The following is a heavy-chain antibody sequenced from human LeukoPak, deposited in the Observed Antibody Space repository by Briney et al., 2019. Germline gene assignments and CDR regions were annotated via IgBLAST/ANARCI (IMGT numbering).Heavy chain of an antibody. CDR2: ISAYNGNT. D-gene: IGHD3-3*01. J-gene: IGHJ3*02. CDR1: GYTFTSYG. Sequence: ASVKVSCKASGYTFTSYGISWVRQAPGQGLEWMGWISAYNGNTNYAQKLQGRVTMTTDTSTSTAYMELRSLRSDDTAVYYCARGITIFGVANDAFDIWGQGTMVIVSS. V-gene: IGHV1-18*01. CDR3: ARGITIFGVANDAFDI.